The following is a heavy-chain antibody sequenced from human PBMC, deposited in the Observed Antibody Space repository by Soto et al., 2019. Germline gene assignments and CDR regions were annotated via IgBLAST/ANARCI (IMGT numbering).Heavy chain of an antibody. Sequence: ASVKVSCKASGYTFTSYGISWVRQAPGQGLEWMGWISAYNGNTNYAQKLQGRVTMTTDTSTSTAYMELRSLRSDDTAVYYCARERFSPYTYYFDFWGQGTLVTAPQ. CDR2: ISAYNGNT. CDR3: ARERFSPYTYYFDF. CDR1: GYTFTSYG. V-gene: IGHV1-18*04. D-gene: IGHD3-3*01. J-gene: IGHJ4*02.